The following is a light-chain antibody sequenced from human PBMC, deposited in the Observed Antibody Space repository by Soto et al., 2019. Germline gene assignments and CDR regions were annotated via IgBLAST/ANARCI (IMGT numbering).Light chain of an antibody. Sequence: EIVLTQSPGTLSLSPGEKATLSCSARQSLNSNSLAWYQQKPGQAPRLLIYNAYNRASGIPDRFSGSGSGTDFTLTISRLEPEDVVVYHCQQYDGSPRTFGQGTKVEVK. CDR3: QQYDGSPRT. CDR2: NAY. J-gene: IGKJ1*01. V-gene: IGKV3-20*01. CDR1: QSLNSNS.